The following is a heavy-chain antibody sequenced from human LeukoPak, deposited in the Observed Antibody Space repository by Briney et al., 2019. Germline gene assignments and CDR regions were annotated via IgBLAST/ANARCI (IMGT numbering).Heavy chain of an antibody. CDR2: ISTSGSST. Sequence: GGSLRLSCAASGFTFSSYIMSWVRQAPGKGLEWVSAISTSGSSTYYADSVKGRFTISRDNSKNTLYLQMSSLGAEDTAVYYCAKWGDYDVLTGYYVSDFWGQGTLVTVSS. CDR3: AKWGDYDVLTGYYVSDF. J-gene: IGHJ4*02. CDR1: GFTFSSYI. D-gene: IGHD3-9*01. V-gene: IGHV3-23*01.